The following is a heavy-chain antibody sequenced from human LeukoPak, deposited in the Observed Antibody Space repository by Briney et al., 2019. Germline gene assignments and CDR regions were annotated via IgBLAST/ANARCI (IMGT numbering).Heavy chain of an antibody. CDR2: ISAYNGNT. V-gene: IGHV1-18*01. D-gene: IGHD3-10*01. J-gene: IGHJ4*02. CDR1: GYTFTSYG. CDR3: ARAGRPDAGMVRGVTVFDY. Sequence: ASVKVSCKASGYTFTSYGISWVRQAPGQGLEWMGWISAYNGNTSYAQKLQGRVTMTTDTSTSTAYMELRSLRSDDTAVYYCARAGRPDAGMVRGVTVFDYWGQGTLVTVSS.